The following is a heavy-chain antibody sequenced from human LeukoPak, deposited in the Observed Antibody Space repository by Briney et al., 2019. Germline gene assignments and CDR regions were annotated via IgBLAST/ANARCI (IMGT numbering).Heavy chain of an antibody. CDR1: GFTFSSYW. V-gene: IGHV3-74*01. CDR3: TSDSIYGLVDAFDI. CDR2: INADGSST. D-gene: IGHD3/OR15-3a*01. Sequence: GGSLRLSCAASGFTFSSYWMHWVRQVPGKGQVWVSRINADGSSTNYADSVKGRFSISRDNAKNTLYLQMNSLRAEDTAVYCCTSDSIYGLVDAFDIWGQGTMVTVSS. J-gene: IGHJ3*02.